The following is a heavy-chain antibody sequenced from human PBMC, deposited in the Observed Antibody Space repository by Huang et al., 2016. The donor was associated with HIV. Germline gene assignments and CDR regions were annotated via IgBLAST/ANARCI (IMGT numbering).Heavy chain of an antibody. CDR2: IKQDESEK. D-gene: IGHD1-7*01. CDR3: ATKTGAMDI. J-gene: IGHJ6*02. Sequence: VESGGRLVQPGGSIRLACVGSTFSCGAYWMSWVRQTPGKGLEWGANIKQDESEKYYVESVKGRFNISRDNAKKILFLQMDNVRVEDTATYYCATKTGAMDIWGQGTAVTVS. CDR1: TFSCGAYW. V-gene: IGHV3-7*01.